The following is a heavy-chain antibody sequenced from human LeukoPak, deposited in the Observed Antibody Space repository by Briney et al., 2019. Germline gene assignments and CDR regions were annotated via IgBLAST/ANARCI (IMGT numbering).Heavy chain of an antibody. CDR3: VTDLVTKGYFDC. Sequence: GGSLRLSCAASGFTVSSNYMSWVRQAPGKGLEWVSVIYSGGSTYYADSVKGRFTISRDNSKNTLYLQMNSLRAEDTAVYYCVTDLVTKGYFDCWGQGTLVTVSS. D-gene: IGHD2-21*02. J-gene: IGHJ4*02. V-gene: IGHV3-53*01. CDR1: GFTVSSNY. CDR2: IYSGGST.